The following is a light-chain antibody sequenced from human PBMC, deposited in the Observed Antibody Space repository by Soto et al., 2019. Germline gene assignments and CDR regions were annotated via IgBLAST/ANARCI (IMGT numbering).Light chain of an antibody. CDR3: QQYNYWRT. J-gene: IGKJ1*01. CDR2: GAS. CDR1: QSVSSN. Sequence: EIVMTQSPATLSVSPGERATLSCRASQSVSSNLAWYQQKPGQAPRLLIYGASTRATGIPARFSGSGSGTEFNLTISSLQSEDFAVYYCQQYNYWRTFGQGTKVEVK. V-gene: IGKV3-15*01.